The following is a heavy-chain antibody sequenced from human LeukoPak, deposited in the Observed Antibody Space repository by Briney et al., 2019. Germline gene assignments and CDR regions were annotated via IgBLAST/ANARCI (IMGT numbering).Heavy chain of an antibody. CDR3: ARLSYTGDWFDP. V-gene: IGHV4-38-2*01. CDR2: IYHSGST. D-gene: IGHD3-16*02. J-gene: IGHJ5*02. CDR1: GYTISSGYY. Sequence: SETLSLTCAVSGYTISSGYYWGWIRQPPGKGLEWIGSIYHSGSTYYNPSLKSRVTISVDTSKNQFSLKLSSVTAADTAVYYCARLSYTGDWFDPWGQGTLVTVSS.